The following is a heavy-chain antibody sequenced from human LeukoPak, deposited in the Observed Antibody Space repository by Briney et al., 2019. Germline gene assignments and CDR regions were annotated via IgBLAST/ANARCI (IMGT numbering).Heavy chain of an antibody. CDR2: ISYDGSNK. V-gene: IGHV3-30-3*01. CDR1: GFTFSSYA. Sequence: GRSLRLSCAASGFTFSSYAMHWVRQAPGKGLEWVAVISYDGSNKYYADSVKGRFTISRDNSKNTLYLQMNSLRAEDTAVYYCARAWEYSSSSVDYWGQGTLVTVSS. D-gene: IGHD6-6*01. CDR3: ARAWEYSSSSVDY. J-gene: IGHJ4*02.